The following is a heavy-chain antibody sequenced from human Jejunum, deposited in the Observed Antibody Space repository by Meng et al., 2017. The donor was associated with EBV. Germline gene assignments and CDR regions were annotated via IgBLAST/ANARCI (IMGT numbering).Heavy chain of an antibody. CDR2: ITDSGGST. Sequence: RLVESGGGWVQPGGSLSLSCAASGFTFNSHTMSWVRQAPGKGLEWVSAITDSGGSTYYTDSVKGRFTISRDNSKNTLYLQMNSLRAEDTAVYYCAKLTRAWGRGTLVTVSS. CDR3: AKLTRA. V-gene: IGHV3-23*04. CDR1: GFTFNSHT. J-gene: IGHJ2*01.